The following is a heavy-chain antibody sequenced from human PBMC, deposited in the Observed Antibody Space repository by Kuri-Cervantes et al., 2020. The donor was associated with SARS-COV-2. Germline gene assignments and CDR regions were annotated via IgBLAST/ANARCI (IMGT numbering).Heavy chain of an antibody. CDR3: AGIVVQNNWFDP. V-gene: IGHV4-30-4*08. J-gene: IGHJ5*02. Sequence: LRLSCTVSGGSISSGDYYWSWIRQPPGKGLEWIGYIYYSGSTYYNPSLKSRVTISVDTSKNQFSLKLSSVTAADTAVYYRAGIVVQNNWFDPWGQGALVTVSS. CDR1: GGSISSGDYY. D-gene: IGHD2-15*01. CDR2: IYYSGST.